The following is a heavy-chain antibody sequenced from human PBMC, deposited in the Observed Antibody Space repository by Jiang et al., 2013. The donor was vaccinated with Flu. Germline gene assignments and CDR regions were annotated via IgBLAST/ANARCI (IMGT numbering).Heavy chain of an antibody. CDR1: GYTFTSYY. V-gene: IGHV1-46*01. D-gene: IGHD1-26*01. Sequence: GAEVKKPGASVKVSCKASGYTFTSYYMHWVRQAPGQGLEWMGIINPSGGSTSYAQKFQGRVTMTRDTSTSTVYMELSSLRSEDTAVYYCARVPTLFVGDRPGLGYWGQGTLVTVSS. CDR3: ARVPTLFVGDRPGLGY. CDR2: INPSGGST. J-gene: IGHJ4*02.